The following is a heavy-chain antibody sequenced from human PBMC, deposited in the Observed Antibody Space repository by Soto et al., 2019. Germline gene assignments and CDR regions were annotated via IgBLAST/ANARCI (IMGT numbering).Heavy chain of an antibody. V-gene: IGHV1-2*02. CDR2: INPDTAAT. CDR3: ARGGYGTGGWPFPDFDY. D-gene: IGHD2-8*02. CDR1: GYTFTDYY. Sequence: HEHLVQSGAEVRRPGASLKVSCRSSGYTFTDYYIHWVRQAPGQGLEWMGWINPDTAATNYAQNFQGKVTLTSETSINTDSLYLTSLTSDNTAVYYCARGGYGTGGWPFPDFDYWGQGPEVIVSS. J-gene: IGHJ4*01.